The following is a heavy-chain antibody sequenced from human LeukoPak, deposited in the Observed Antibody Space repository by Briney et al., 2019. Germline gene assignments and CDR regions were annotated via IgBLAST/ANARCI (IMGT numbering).Heavy chain of an antibody. D-gene: IGHD3-22*01. Sequence: GESLKISCKGSGYTFTNYWIGWVRQMPGKGLEWMGIIYPDDSDIRYSPSFQGQVTISADKSITTAYLQWSSLKASDTAMYYCARYYYDRAVGPFDYWGQGSLVT. CDR2: IYPDDSDI. CDR1: GYTFTNYW. V-gene: IGHV5-51*01. J-gene: IGHJ4*02. CDR3: ARYYYDRAVGPFDY.